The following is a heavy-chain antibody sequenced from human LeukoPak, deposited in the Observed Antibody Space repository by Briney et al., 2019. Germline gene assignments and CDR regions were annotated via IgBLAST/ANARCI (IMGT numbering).Heavy chain of an antibody. CDR1: GYSFTSYW. Sequence: GESLKISCKGSGYSFTSYWIGWVRQMPGKGLEWMGIIYPGDSDTRYSPSFQGQVTISADKSISTAYPQWSSLKASDTAMYYCARFAAYYDFWSGPWSPADYWGQGTLVTVSS. D-gene: IGHD3-3*01. CDR2: IYPGDSDT. J-gene: IGHJ4*02. V-gene: IGHV5-51*01. CDR3: ARFAAYYDFWSGPWSPADY.